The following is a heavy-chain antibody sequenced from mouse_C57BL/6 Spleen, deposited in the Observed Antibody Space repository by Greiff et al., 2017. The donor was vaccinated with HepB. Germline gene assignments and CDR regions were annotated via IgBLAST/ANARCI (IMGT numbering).Heavy chain of an antibody. V-gene: IGHV2-9-1*01. D-gene: IGHD1-2*01. Sequence: QVQLQQSGPGLVAPSQSLSITCTVSGFSLTSYAISWVRQPPGKGLEWLGVIWTGGGTNYNSALKSRLSISKDNSKSQVFLKMNSLQTDDTARYYCARTATAQRRNYFDYWGQGTTLTVSS. CDR3: ARTATAQRRNYFDY. J-gene: IGHJ2*01. CDR2: IWTGGGT. CDR1: GFSLTSYA.